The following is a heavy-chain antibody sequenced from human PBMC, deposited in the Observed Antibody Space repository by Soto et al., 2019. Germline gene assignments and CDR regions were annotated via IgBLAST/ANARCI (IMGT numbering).Heavy chain of an antibody. Sequence: TGGSLRLSCAASGFTFSSYAMHWVLQAPCKGLEWVAVISYDGSNKYYADSVKGRFTISRDNSKNTLYLQMNSLRAEDTAVYYCARGGVKYYYDSSGHAYDYWGQGTLVTVSS. J-gene: IGHJ4*02. CDR2: ISYDGSNK. V-gene: IGHV3-30-3*01. D-gene: IGHD3-22*01. CDR3: ARGGVKYYYDSSGHAYDY. CDR1: GFTFSSYA.